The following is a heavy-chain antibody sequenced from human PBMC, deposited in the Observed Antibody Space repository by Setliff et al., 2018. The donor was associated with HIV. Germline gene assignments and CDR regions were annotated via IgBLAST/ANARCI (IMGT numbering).Heavy chain of an antibody. CDR3: ARGRLLWSGSYYYYYMDV. V-gene: IGHV3-73*01. D-gene: IGHD3-10*01. Sequence: GGSLRLSCAASGFTFSGSAVHWVRQASGKGLEWVGRIRTKVNSYATTYAASVKGRFTISRDDSKNTAYLQMSSLKTEDTAVYYCARGRLLWSGSYYYYYMDVWGKGTTVTVSS. CDR2: IRTKVNSYAT. CDR1: GFTFSGSA. J-gene: IGHJ6*03.